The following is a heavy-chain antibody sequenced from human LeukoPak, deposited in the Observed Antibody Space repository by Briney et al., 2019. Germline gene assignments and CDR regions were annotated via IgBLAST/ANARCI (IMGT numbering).Heavy chain of an antibody. V-gene: IGHV3-23*01. D-gene: IGHD2-15*01. CDR2: ISGSGDST. Sequence: PGGSLRLSCAASGFTVSNNYMSWVRQAPGKGLEWVSAISGSGDSTNYADSVKGRFTISRDNSKNTVYLQLNSLRAEDTAVYYCAKAGAVVVVVAKFFDYWGQGTLVTVSS. CDR3: AKAGAVVVVVAKFFDY. J-gene: IGHJ4*02. CDR1: GFTVSNNY.